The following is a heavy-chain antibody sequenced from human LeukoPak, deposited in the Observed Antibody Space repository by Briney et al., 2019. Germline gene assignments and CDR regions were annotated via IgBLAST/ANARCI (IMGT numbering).Heavy chain of an antibody. CDR1: GGSFSGYY. CDR3: ARHDRSLLWFGELLGFDY. J-gene: IGHJ4*02. Sequence: PSETLSLTCAVYGGSFSGYYWSWIRQPPGKGLEWIGETNHSGSTNYNPSLKSRVTISVDTSKNQFSLKLSSVTAADTAVYYCARHDRSLLWFGELLGFDYWGQGTLVTVSS. V-gene: IGHV4-34*01. CDR2: TNHSGST. D-gene: IGHD3-10*01.